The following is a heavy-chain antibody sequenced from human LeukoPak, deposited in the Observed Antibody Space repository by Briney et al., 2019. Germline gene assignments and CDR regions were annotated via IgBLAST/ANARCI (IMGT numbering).Heavy chain of an antibody. CDR2: ISSSSSYI. D-gene: IGHD3-22*01. V-gene: IGHV3-21*01. J-gene: IGHJ5*02. CDR1: GFTFSSYS. Sequence: KSGGSLRLSCAASGFTFSSYSMNWVRQAPGKGLEWVSSISSSSSYIYYADSVKGRFTISRDNAKNSLYLQMNSLRAEDTAVYYCARDSRYDSSGYYLRRVHDWFDPWGQGTLVTVSS. CDR3: ARDSRYDSSGYYLRRVHDWFDP.